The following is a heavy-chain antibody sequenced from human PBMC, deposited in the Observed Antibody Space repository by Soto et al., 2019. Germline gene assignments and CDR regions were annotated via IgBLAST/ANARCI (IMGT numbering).Heavy chain of an antibody. V-gene: IGHV4-34*01. J-gene: IGHJ6*02. CDR3: TTSDWCWPLSLDF. CDR1: GVSFNYYC. Sequence: GTLSLTCTDYGVSFNYYCLNWVGPPPGKGLEWIGEATPYGRSNYNPSLKSRVTISKDTSKNQFSLEVRSLTAAYTALDYCTTSDWCWPLSLDFWGQGATGNGS. D-gene: IGHD2-8*02. CDR2: ATPYGRS.